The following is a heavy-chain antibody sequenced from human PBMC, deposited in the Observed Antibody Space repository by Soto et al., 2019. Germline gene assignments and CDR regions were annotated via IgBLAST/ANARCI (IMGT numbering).Heavy chain of an antibody. CDR1: GFTFGDYA. Sequence: GGSLRLSCTASGFTFGDYAMSWFRQAPGKGLEWVGFIRSKAYGGTTEYAASVKGRFTISRDDSKSIAYLQMNSLKTEDTAVYYCTRLGYCSSTSCLGYYYMDVWGKGTTVTVSS. V-gene: IGHV3-49*03. D-gene: IGHD2-2*01. CDR2: IRSKAYGGTT. CDR3: TRLGYCSSTSCLGYYYMDV. J-gene: IGHJ6*03.